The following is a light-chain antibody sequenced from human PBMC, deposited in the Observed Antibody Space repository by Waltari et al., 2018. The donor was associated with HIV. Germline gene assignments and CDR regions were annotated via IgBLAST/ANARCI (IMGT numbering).Light chain of an antibody. J-gene: IGKJ4*01. CDR2: AGS. Sequence: DIQMTQSPSTLSASVGDRVTIICRAREGIGNDLAWFQQKPGKAPKRLIFAGSTLQSGVPLRFSGSGSGTQFTLTISSLQPGDFATYFCQQHNSFPITFGGGTKV. CDR3: QQHNSFPIT. V-gene: IGKV1-17*01. CDR1: EGIGND.